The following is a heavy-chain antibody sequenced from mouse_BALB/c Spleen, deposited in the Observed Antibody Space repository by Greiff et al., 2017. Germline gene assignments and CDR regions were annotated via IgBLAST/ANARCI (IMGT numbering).Heavy chain of an antibody. J-gene: IGHJ2*01. CDR1: GYSITSDYA. V-gene: IGHV3-2*02. CDR2: ISYSGST. CDR3: ARSDDGYYDY. Sequence: EVQLQQSGPGLVKPSQSLSLTCTVTGYSITSDYAWNWIRQFPGNKLEWMGYISYSGSTSYNPSLKSRISITRDTSKNQFFLQLSSVTTEDTATYYCARSDDGYYDYWGQGTTLTVSS. D-gene: IGHD2-3*01.